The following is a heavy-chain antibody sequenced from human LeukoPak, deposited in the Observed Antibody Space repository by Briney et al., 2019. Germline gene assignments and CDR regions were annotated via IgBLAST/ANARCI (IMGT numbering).Heavy chain of an antibody. CDR1: GFTFSSYG. CDR3: AKELVATIMGSAFDI. V-gene: IGHV3-30*18. J-gene: IGHJ3*02. D-gene: IGHD5-12*01. CDR2: ISHDGSNK. Sequence: GGSLRLSCAASGFTFSSYGMHWVRQAPGKGLEWVAVISHDGSNKYYADSVKGRFTISRDNSKNTLYLQMNSLRAEDTAVYYCAKELVATIMGSAFDIWGQGTMVTVSS.